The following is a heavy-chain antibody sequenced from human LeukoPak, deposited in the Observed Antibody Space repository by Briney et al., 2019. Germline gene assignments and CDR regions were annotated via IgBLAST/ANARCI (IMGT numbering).Heavy chain of an antibody. Sequence: GGSLRLSCASSGFTFSDYYMSWIRQAPGKGLEWVSYISSSGSTIYYADSVKGRFTISRDNAKNSLYLQMNSLRAEDTAVCYCASPDMVQGVIYYWGQGTLVTVSS. CDR2: ISSSGSTI. J-gene: IGHJ4*02. D-gene: IGHD3-10*01. CDR3: ASPDMVQGVIYY. V-gene: IGHV3-11*01. CDR1: GFTFSDYY.